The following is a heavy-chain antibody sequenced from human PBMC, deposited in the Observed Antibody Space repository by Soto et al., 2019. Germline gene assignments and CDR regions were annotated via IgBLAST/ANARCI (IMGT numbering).Heavy chain of an antibody. V-gene: IGHV4-34*01. Sequence: PSGTLSLTCAVYGGSFSGYYWSWIRQPPGKGLEWIGEINHSGSTNYNPSLKSRVTISVDTSKNQFSLKLSSVTAADTAVYYCARGLYYDYVWGSYRHANWFDPWGQGTLVTVSS. J-gene: IGHJ5*02. CDR1: GGSFSGYY. D-gene: IGHD3-16*02. CDR3: ARGLYYDYVWGSYRHANWFDP. CDR2: INHSGST.